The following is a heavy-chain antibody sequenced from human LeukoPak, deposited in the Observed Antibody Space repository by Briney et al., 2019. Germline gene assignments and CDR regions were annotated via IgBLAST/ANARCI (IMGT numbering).Heavy chain of an antibody. D-gene: IGHD6-13*01. CDR1: GGSISSSSYY. CDR2: IYYSGST. Sequence: PAETLSLTCTVSGGSISSSSYYWGWIRQPPGKGLEWIGSIYYSGSTYYNPSLKSRVTISVDTSKNQFSLKLSSVTAADTAVYYCARLSSSLPEDDYWGQGTLVTVSS. V-gene: IGHV4-39*01. CDR3: ARLSSSLPEDDY. J-gene: IGHJ4*02.